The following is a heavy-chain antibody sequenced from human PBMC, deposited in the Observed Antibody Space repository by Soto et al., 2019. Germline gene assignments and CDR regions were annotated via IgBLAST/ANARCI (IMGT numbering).Heavy chain of an antibody. CDR3: VKDPYITGWFYFDN. D-gene: IGHD6-19*01. CDR1: GFTFRSYG. CDR2: ISFYGNTK. V-gene: IGHV3-30*18. J-gene: IGHJ4*02. Sequence: VQLVESGGGMVQPGGSRRLSCAASGFTFRSYGMHWVRQAPGKGLEWVAFISFYGNTKYYADSVKDRFTISRVNSNNTLYLQMTSLRVDDTAVYFCVKDPYITGWFYFDNWGQGSLVTVSS.